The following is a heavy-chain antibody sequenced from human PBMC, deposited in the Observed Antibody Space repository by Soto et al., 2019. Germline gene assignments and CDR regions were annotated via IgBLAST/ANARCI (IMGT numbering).Heavy chain of an antibody. Sequence: TRSLRCTGSVGSIISCGYYWGCILEHAGRGLGLIGYIYYSGSTYYNPSLKSRVTISVDTSKNQFSLKLSSVTAADTAVYYCARALGYCSGGSCYSDYYGMDVWGQGTTVTVSS. D-gene: IGHD2-15*01. CDR2: IYYSGST. V-gene: IGHV4-31*03. CDR1: VGSIISCGYY. CDR3: ARALGYCSGGSCYSDYYGMDV. J-gene: IGHJ6*02.